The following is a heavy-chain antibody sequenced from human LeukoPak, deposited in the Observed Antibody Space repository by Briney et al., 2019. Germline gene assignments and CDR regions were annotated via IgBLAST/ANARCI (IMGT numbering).Heavy chain of an antibody. D-gene: IGHD2/OR15-2a*01. CDR3: AKDLGRAGGNINWFDP. J-gene: IGHJ5*02. Sequence: PGGSLRLSCAASGFTFSSYGMHWVRQAPGKGLEWVAVISYDGSNKYYADSVKGRFTISRDTSKNTLYLQMNSLRFEDTAVYYCAKDLGRAGGNINWFDPWGQGTLVTVSS. V-gene: IGHV3-30*18. CDR1: GFTFSSYG. CDR2: ISYDGSNK.